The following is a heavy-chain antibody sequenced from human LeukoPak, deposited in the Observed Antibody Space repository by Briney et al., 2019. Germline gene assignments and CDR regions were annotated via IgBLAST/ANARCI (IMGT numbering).Heavy chain of an antibody. CDR2: ISWNSGSI. CDR3: ARSAAYYDILTELILDY. J-gene: IGHJ4*02. V-gene: IGHV3-9*03. D-gene: IGHD3-9*01. CDR1: GFTFDDYA. Sequence: GGSLRLSCAASGFTFDDYAMHWVRQAPGKGLEWVSGISWNSGSIGYADSVKGRFTISRDNAKNSLYLQMNSLRAEEMALYYCARSAAYYDILTELILDYWGQGTLVTVSS.